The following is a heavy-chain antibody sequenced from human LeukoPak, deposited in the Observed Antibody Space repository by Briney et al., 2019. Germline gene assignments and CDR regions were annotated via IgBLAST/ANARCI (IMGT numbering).Heavy chain of an antibody. CDR3: ARVWFGELSTPFDY. Sequence: GASVKVSCKASGYTFTSHAMNWVRQAPGQGLEWMGWINTNTGNPTYAQGFTGRFVFSLDTSVSTAYLQISSLKAEDTAVYYCARVWFGELSTPFDYWGQGTLVTVSS. CDR2: INTNTGNP. D-gene: IGHD3-10*01. CDR1: GYTFTSHA. V-gene: IGHV7-4-1*02. J-gene: IGHJ4*02.